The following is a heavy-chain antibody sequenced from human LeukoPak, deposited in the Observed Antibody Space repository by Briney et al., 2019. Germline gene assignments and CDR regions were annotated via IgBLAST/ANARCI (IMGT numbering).Heavy chain of an antibody. V-gene: IGHV3-7*01. CDR2: IRQDGGEK. Sequence: PGGSLRLSCAVSGFTFTSYWMNWVRQAPGKGLEWVASIRQDGGEKSYVDSVKGRFTISRDNTKNSLYLQMSSLRAEDTAVYYCARDCSSTSCYGGGNWGQGTLVTVSS. CDR1: GFTFTSYW. CDR3: ARDCSSTSCYGGGN. J-gene: IGHJ4*02. D-gene: IGHD2-2*01.